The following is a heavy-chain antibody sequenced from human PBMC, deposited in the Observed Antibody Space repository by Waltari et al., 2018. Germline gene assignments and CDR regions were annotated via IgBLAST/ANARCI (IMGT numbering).Heavy chain of an antibody. J-gene: IGHJ5*02. V-gene: IGHV3-7*03. Sequence: EVQLVESGGGLVQPGGSLRLSCAASGFTFSSYWMSWVRQAPGKGLEWVANIKQDGSEKYYVDSVKGRYTISRDNAKNSLYLQMNSLRAEDTAVYYCARQYYDSSGYNVQGGWFDPWGQGTLVTVSS. D-gene: IGHD3-22*01. CDR1: GFTFSSYW. CDR3: ARQYYDSSGYNVQGGWFDP. CDR2: IKQDGSEK.